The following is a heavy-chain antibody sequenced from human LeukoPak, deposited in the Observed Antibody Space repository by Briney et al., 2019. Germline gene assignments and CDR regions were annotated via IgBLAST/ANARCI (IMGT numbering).Heavy chain of an antibody. CDR2: ITSSGNTI. V-gene: IGHV3-11*01. D-gene: IGHD1-1*01. CDR1: GFTFSDYY. Sequence: GGSLRLSCAASGFTFSDYYMSWIRQAPGKGLEWVSYITSSGNTIYYADSVKGRFTISRDNAKNSLYLQMNSLRAEDTAVYYCARRGVQLQRISWFDPWGQGTLVTVSS. J-gene: IGHJ5*02. CDR3: ARRGVQLQRISWFDP.